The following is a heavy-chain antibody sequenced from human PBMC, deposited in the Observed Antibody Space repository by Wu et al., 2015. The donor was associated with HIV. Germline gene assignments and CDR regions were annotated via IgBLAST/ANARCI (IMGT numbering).Heavy chain of an antibody. Sequence: QVQMVQSGAEVKKPGASVKVSCKASGYSFNDYYIHWVRQAPGQGLEWMGGIIPILGAANYAQKFQGRVTITADESTSTVFMEVSSLRSDDTALYYCAREVTAVSTVTYVTTWGQGTLLTVSS. V-gene: IGHV1-69*01. CDR1: GYSFNDYY. D-gene: IGHD4-17*01. CDR2: IIPILGAA. CDR3: AREVTAVSTVTYVTT. J-gene: IGHJ4*02.